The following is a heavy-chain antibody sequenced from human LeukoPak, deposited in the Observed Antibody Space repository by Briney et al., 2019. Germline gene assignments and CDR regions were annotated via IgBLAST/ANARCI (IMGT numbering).Heavy chain of an antibody. Sequence: GESLKISCKGSGYTFPDSWIGWVRQMPGKGLEWMGIIYPHDPHTTYSPSFQGQVTFSVDKSISTAYLQWSSLKASDTAIYYCARLLVAARYFVSWGQGTLVTVSS. CDR1: GYTFPDSW. CDR3: ARLLVAARYFVS. D-gene: IGHD6-6*01. V-gene: IGHV5-51*01. J-gene: IGHJ4*02. CDR2: IYPHDPHT.